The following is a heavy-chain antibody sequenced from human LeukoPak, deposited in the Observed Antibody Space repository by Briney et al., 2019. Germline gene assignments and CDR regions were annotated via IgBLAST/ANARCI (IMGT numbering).Heavy chain of an antibody. Sequence: PSETLSPTCTVSGGSISSYYWSWIRQPPGKGLEWIGYIYYSGSTNYNPSLKSRVTISVDTSKNQFSLKLSSVTAADTAVYYCARRGLSYGSGSYYGLTRNKSNYYYYYMDVWGKGTTVTISS. D-gene: IGHD3-10*01. CDR3: ARRGLSYGSGSYYGLTRNKSNYYYYYMDV. V-gene: IGHV4-59*01. CDR1: GGSISSYY. J-gene: IGHJ6*03. CDR2: IYYSGST.